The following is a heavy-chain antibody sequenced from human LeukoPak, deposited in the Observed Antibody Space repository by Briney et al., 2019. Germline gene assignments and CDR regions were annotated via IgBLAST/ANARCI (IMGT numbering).Heavy chain of an antibody. Sequence: PGGSLRLSCAASGFTFSSYAMHWVRQAPGKGLEWVAVISYDGSNEYYADSVKGRLTISRDNSKNTLYLQMNSLRAEDTAVYYCARDPLAHIAVATYGAFDIWGQGTMVTVSS. CDR3: ARDPLAHIAVATYGAFDI. D-gene: IGHD6-19*01. J-gene: IGHJ3*02. V-gene: IGHV3-30-3*01. CDR1: GFTFSSYA. CDR2: ISYDGSNE.